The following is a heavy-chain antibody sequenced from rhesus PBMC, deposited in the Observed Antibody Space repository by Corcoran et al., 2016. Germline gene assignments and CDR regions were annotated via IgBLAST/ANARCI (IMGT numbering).Heavy chain of an antibody. CDR2: ISGSGGRT. D-gene: IGHD4-23*01. CDR1: GGSISSNY. CDR3: ARDTVTTLLYWYFDL. Sequence: QLQLQESGPGLVKPSETLSLTCAVSGGSISSNYWSWIRQPPGKGREWIGRISGSGGRTDYNPSLKSRITISTDTSKNQFSLKLSSVTAADTAVYYCARDTVTTLLYWYFDLWGPGTPITISS. J-gene: IGHJ2*01. V-gene: IGHV4-173*01.